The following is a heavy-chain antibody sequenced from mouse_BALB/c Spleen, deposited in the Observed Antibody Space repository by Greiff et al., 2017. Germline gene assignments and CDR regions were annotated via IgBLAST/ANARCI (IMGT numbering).Heavy chain of an antibody. CDR1: GYTFTSYW. CDR3: TRQDDGFAF. Sequence: QVQLQQPGAELVRPGASVKLSCKASGYTFTSYWINWVKQRPGQGLEWIGNIYPSDSYTNYNQKFKDKATLTVDKSSSTAYMQLSSPTSEDSAVYYCTRQDDGFAFWGEGGLVTVSA. V-gene: IGHV1-69*02. J-gene: IGHJ3*01. CDR2: IYPSDSYT. D-gene: IGHD2-12*01.